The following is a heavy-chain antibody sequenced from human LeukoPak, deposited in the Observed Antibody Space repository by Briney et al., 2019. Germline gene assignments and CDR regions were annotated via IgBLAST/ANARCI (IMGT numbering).Heavy chain of an antibody. CDR1: GGTFSSYA. J-gene: IGHJ4*02. CDR3: ARLEPAWGYFEY. V-gene: IGHV1-69*05. D-gene: IGHD2-2*01. CDR2: IIPIFGTA. Sequence: ALVKVSCKASGGTFSSYAISWVRQAPGQGLEWMGGIIPIFGTANYAQKFQGRVTITTDESTSTAYMELSSLRSEDTAVYYCARLEPAWGYFEYWGQGTLVTVSS.